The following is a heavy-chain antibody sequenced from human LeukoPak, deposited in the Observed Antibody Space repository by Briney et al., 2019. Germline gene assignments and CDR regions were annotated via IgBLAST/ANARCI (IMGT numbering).Heavy chain of an antibody. CDR2: ISSSGRNT. J-gene: IGHJ4*02. D-gene: IGHD2-21*02. V-gene: IGHV3-23*01. Sequence: PGGSLRLPCAASGFTFSSYAMSWVRQAPGKGLEWVSPISSSGRNTYYSDSVKGRFTISRDNSKNTLYLQMSSLRAEDTAVYYCAKRDRPCSGDCSAPYYFDYWGQGTLVTVSS. CDR3: AKRDRPCSGDCSAPYYFDY. CDR1: GFTFSSYA.